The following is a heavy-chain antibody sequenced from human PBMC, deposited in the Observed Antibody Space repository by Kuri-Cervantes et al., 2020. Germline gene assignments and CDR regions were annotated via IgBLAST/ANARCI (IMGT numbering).Heavy chain of an antibody. J-gene: IGHJ3*02. D-gene: IGHD2-2*01. CDR3: ARGIVVVPAAMDAFDI. CDR1: GGSFSGYY. Sequence: GSLRLSCAVYGGSFSGYYWSWIRQPPGKGLEWIGEINHSGSTNYNPSLKSRVTISVDTSKNQFSLKLSSVTAADTAVYYCARGIVVVPAAMDAFDIWGQGTIVTVSS. CDR2: INHSGST. V-gene: IGHV4-34*01.